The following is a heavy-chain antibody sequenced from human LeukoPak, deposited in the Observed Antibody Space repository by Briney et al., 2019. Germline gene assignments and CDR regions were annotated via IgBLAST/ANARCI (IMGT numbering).Heavy chain of an antibody. Sequence: SVKVSCKVSGNTFTDLSMNWVRQAPGKGLEWMGGFDPEDVETIYAQKFQGRVTMTEDTSTATAYMELSSLRPDDTAVYYCATDFYRGRQFDYWGQGTLVTVSS. J-gene: IGHJ4*02. D-gene: IGHD2/OR15-2a*01. CDR1: GNTFTDLS. V-gene: IGHV1-24*01. CDR3: ATDFYRGRQFDY. CDR2: FDPEDVET.